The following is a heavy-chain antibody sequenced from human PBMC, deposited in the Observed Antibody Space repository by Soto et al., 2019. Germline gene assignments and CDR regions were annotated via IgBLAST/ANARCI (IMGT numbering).Heavy chain of an antibody. CDR1: GGTFSSYA. V-gene: IGHV1-69*13. CDR3: ARVAAYCGGDCYSGAFGI. J-gene: IGHJ3*02. D-gene: IGHD2-21*02. CDR2: IIPIFGTA. Sequence: SVKVSCKASGGTFSSYAISWVRQAPGQGLEWMGGIIPIFGTANYAQKFQGRVTITADESTSTAYMELSSLRSEDTAVYYCARVAAYCGGDCYSGAFGIWGQGTMVTVSS.